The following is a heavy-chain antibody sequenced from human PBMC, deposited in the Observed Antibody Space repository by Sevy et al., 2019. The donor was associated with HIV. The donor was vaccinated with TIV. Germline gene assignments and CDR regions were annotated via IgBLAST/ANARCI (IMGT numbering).Heavy chain of an antibody. D-gene: IGHD3-22*01. V-gene: IGHV3-23*01. CDR3: AKAMVITMIGEGYYYGMDV. CDR2: ISGSGGST. Sequence: GGSLRLSCAASGFTFSSYAMSWVRQAPGKGLEWVSAISGSGGSTHYADSVKGRFTISRDNSKNTLYLQMNSLRAEDTAVYYCAKAMVITMIGEGYYYGMDVWGQGTTVTVSS. CDR1: GFTFSSYA. J-gene: IGHJ6*02.